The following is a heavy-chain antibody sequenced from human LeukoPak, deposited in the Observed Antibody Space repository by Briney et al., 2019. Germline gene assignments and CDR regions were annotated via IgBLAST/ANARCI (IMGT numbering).Heavy chain of an antibody. CDR2: ISSSSSYI. CDR1: GFTFSSYS. J-gene: IGHJ4*02. Sequence: GGSLRPSCAASGFTFSSYSMNWVRQAPGKGLEWVSSISSSSSYIYYADSVKGRFTISRDNAKNSLYLQMNSLRAEDTAVYYCARTTYSSGWYYYWGQGTLVTVSS. V-gene: IGHV3-21*01. CDR3: ARTTYSSGWYYY. D-gene: IGHD6-19*01.